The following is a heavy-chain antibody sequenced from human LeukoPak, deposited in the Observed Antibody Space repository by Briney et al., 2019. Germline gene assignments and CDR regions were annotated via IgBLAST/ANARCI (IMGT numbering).Heavy chain of an antibody. J-gene: IGHJ4*02. CDR2: IRSKVSGGTT. Sequence: PGRSLRLPCTASGFPFGDYTMSWGRQAPGKGLEWVGFIRSKVSGGTTEYAASVKGRFTISRDDSKNIAYLQMNSLETDDTAVYYCSKGGHFDYWGQGTLVTVSS. CDR1: GFPFGDYT. V-gene: IGHV3-49*04. D-gene: IGHD2-15*01. CDR3: SKGGHFDY.